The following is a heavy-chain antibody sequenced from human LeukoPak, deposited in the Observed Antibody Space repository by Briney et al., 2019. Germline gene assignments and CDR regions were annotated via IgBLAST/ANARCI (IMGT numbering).Heavy chain of an antibody. CDR3: VRGADMNYNFENSFYCDS. CDR2: IWYDGSQR. V-gene: IGHV3-33*01. Sequence: PGTSLRLSCAVSGFTMKNFGMHWVRQAPGKGLEWVAVIWYDGSQRHYIDSVKGRFAISRENSMNTLSLEMNGLRVEDTAVYYCVRGADMNYNFENSFYCDSWGQGALVIVSS. J-gene: IGHJ4*02. CDR1: GFTMKNFG. D-gene: IGHD3-3*01.